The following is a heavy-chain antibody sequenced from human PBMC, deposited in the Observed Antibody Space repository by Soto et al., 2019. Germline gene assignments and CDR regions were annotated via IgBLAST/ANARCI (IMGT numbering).Heavy chain of an antibody. CDR3: ARGLDLDY. D-gene: IGHD3-3*02. J-gene: IGHJ4*02. CDR1: GGSFSGYY. CDR2: INHSGST. V-gene: IGHV4-34*01. Sequence: SETLSLTCAVYGGSFSGYYWSWIRQPPGKGLEWIGEINHSGSTNYNPSLKSRVTISVDTSKHQFSLKLSSVPAADTAVYSCARGLDLDYWGQGTLVPVSS.